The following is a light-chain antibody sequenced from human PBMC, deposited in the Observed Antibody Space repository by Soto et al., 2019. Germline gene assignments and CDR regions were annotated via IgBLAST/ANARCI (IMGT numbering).Light chain of an antibody. CDR1: QTVGSTY. CDR2: DAS. Sequence: EIVSTQSPGTLALSPGERASLSCGASQTVGSTYVAWYQQKPGLAPRLPNYDASSRATSIPDRLSGSGSGTYFTLTTRRLEPEDLEVYYCQHYGSSPWTFGQGTKVEL. CDR3: QHYGSSPWT. J-gene: IGKJ1*01. V-gene: IGKV3D-20*01.